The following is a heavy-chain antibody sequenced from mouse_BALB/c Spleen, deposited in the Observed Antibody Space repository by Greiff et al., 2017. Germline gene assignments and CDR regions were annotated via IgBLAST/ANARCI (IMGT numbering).Heavy chain of an antibody. J-gene: IGHJ4*01. V-gene: IGHV2-6-7*01. CDR1: GFSLTGYG. D-gene: IGHD2-4*01. CDR2: IWGDGST. CDR3: ARDPTYDYDGEGYAMDY. Sequence: VQVVESGPGLVAPSQSLSITCTVSGFSLTGYGVNWVRQPPGKGLEWLGMIWGDGSTDYNSALKSRLSISKDNSKSQVFLKMNSLQTDDTARYYCARDPTYDYDGEGYAMDYWGQGTSVTVSS.